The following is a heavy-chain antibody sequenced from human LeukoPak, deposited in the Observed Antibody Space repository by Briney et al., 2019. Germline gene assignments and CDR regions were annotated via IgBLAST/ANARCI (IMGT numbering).Heavy chain of an antibody. CDR2: IYYSGST. CDR1: GGSISSGDYY. J-gene: IGHJ5*02. V-gene: IGHV4-30-4*01. CDR3: AKGIYGDPNWFDP. D-gene: IGHD4-17*01. Sequence: SETLSLTCTVSGGSISSGDYYWSWIRQPPGKGLEWIGYIYYSGSTYYNPSLKSRVTISVDTSKNQFSLKLSSVTAADTAVYYCAKGIYGDPNWFDPWGQGTLVTVSS.